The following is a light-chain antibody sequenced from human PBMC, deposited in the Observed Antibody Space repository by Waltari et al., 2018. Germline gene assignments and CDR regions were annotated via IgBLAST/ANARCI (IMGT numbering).Light chain of an antibody. Sequence: ENLLTHSPGTLSVSPGERATLFGRASQSVSGNSLAWYQQKPGQAPMLLIYGASSRATGIPDRFSGSGSGTDFTLTISRVAPEDFAVYYCQQFSFSTRWTFGQGTKVEIK. CDR2: GAS. J-gene: IGKJ1*01. CDR3: QQFSFSTRWT. V-gene: IGKV3-20*01. CDR1: QSVSGNS.